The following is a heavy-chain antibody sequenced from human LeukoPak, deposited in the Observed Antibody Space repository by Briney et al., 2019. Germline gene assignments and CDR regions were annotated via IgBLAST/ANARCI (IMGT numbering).Heavy chain of an antibody. J-gene: IGHJ4*02. CDR2: ISYNGGDK. D-gene: IGHD5-12*01. CDR1: GFTLSSYA. V-gene: IGHV3-30-3*01. Sequence: GGSLRLSCAASGFTLSSYAMPWVRKAPGKGLEWVAVISYNGGDKVCGDSVKGRFTISRDNSKNTLYLQMNSQSAEDTAVYYCARDIYVDVDIGIVPGVSLAYWGRGTLVTVS. CDR3: ARDIYVDVDIGIVPGVSLAY.